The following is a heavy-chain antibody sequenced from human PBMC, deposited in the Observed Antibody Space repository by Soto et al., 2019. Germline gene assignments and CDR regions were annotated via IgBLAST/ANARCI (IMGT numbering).Heavy chain of an antibody. CDR2: IKQDGSEK. CDR3: ARSRPAGQNWFDP. D-gene: IGHD2-2*01. CDR1: GFTFSSYW. V-gene: IGHV3-7*01. J-gene: IGHJ5*02. Sequence: PGGSLRLSCAASGFTFSSYWMSWVRQAPGKGLEWVANIKQDGSEKYYVDSVKGRFTISRDNAKNSLYLQMNSLRAEDTAVYYCARSRPAGQNWFDPWGQGTLVTVSS.